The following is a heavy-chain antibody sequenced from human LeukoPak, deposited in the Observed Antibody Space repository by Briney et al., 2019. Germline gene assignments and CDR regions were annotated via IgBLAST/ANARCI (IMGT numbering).Heavy chain of an antibody. Sequence: GGSLRLSCAASEFTFSNYGMTWVRQAPGKGLEWVSSIDSINKYMYYADSLKGRFTISRDNAQNSLYLQMNSLRAEDTAVYYCARVSYCSGGSCTYFDHWGQGTLVTVSS. CDR3: ARVSYCSGGSCTYFDH. D-gene: IGHD2-15*01. CDR1: EFTFSNYG. V-gene: IGHV3-21*06. CDR2: IDSINKYM. J-gene: IGHJ4*02.